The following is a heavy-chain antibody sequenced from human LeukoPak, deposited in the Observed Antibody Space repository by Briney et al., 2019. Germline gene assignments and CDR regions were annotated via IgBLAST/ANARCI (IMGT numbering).Heavy chain of an antibody. CDR1: GFTFSIYA. CDR2: IIDNGGST. CDR3: VRLGDCTNGICYTADCDY. V-gene: IGHV3-23*01. J-gene: IGHJ4*02. Sequence: GGSLRLSCAASGFTFSIYAMSWVRQAPGKGLEWASAIIDNGGSTYYAGSVKGRFTISRDNSKNTLYLQMNSLRAEDTAVYYCVRLGDCTNGICYTADCDYWGQGTLVTVSP. D-gene: IGHD2-8*01.